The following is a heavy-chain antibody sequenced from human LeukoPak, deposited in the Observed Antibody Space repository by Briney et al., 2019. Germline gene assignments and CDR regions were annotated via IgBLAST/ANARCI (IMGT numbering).Heavy chain of an antibody. CDR2: IGGSGEST. J-gene: IGHJ3*01. Sequence: HPGGSLRLSCAASGFTFSTHAMNWVRQAPGKGLEWVSNIGGSGESTYYADSVKGRFTISRDNSKNTVFLQMNRLSRDDTAAYYCARRGGSNGLGAFDVWGQGTTITVSS. CDR3: ARRGGSNGLGAFDV. D-gene: IGHD2-8*01. V-gene: IGHV3-23*01. CDR1: GFTFSTHA.